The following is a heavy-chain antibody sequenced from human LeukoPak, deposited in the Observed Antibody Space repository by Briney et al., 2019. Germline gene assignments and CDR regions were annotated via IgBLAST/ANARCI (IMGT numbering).Heavy chain of an antibody. CDR2: INIDGSST. J-gene: IGHJ4*02. CDR1: GFTFSSYW. V-gene: IGHV3-74*01. CDR3: ARDNGGVDN. Sequence: GGSLRLPCVASGFTFSSYWMHWVRQAPGKGLVWVSHINIDGSSTSYADSVKGRFTISRDNAKNTLYLQMSSLRAEDTAVYYCARDNGGVDNWGQGTLVTVSS. D-gene: IGHD2-8*01.